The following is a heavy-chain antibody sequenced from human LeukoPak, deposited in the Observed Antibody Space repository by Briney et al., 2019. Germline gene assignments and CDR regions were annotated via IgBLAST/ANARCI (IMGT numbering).Heavy chain of an antibody. CDR1: GYTFTGYY. CDR2: TNPNSGGT. CDR3: ARARRWFGEFDY. J-gene: IGHJ4*02. V-gene: IGHV1-2*06. Sequence: ASVKVSCKPSGYTFTGYYMHWVRQAPGQGLEWMGRTNPNSGGTNYAQQFQGRVAMTRDTSISTAYMEINRLRSDDTAVYYCARARRWFGEFDYWGQGTLVTVSS. D-gene: IGHD3-10*01.